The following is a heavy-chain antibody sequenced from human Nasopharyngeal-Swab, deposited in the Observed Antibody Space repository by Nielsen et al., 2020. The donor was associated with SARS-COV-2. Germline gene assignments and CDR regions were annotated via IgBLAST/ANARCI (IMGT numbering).Heavy chain of an antibody. D-gene: IGHD6-6*01. CDR2: INHSGST. CDR3: ARPLAARRGGGAYYFDY. J-gene: IGHJ4*02. V-gene: IGHV4-34*01. Sequence: ETLSLTCAVYGGSFSGYYWSWIRQPPGKGLEWIGEINHSGSTNYNPPPKSRVTISVDTSKNQFSLKLSSVTAADTAVYYCARPLAARRGGGAYYFDYWGQGTLVTVSS. CDR1: GGSFSGYY.